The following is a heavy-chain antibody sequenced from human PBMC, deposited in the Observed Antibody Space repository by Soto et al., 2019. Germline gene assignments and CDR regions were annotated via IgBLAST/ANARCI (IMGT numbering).Heavy chain of an antibody. V-gene: IGHV4-39*01. CDR1: GGSISSSSYY. J-gene: IGHJ6*03. CDR3: ARASRCVGGSCYYYYYMDV. Sequence: SETLSLTCTVSGGSISSSSYYWGWIRQPPGKGLEWIGSIYYSGDTYYNPSLKSRVTISVDTSKNQFSLKLSSVTAADTAVYYCARASRCVGGSCYYYYYMDVWGKGTTVTVSS. D-gene: IGHD2-15*01. CDR2: IYYSGDT.